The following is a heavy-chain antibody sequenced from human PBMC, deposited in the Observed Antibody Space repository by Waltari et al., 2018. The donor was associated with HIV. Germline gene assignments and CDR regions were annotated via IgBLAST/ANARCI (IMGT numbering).Heavy chain of an antibody. CDR1: GYTFTAYY. CDR3: SRGGTILTGYYPSGVS. CDR2: MNPNSGVT. V-gene: IGHV1-2*02. D-gene: IGHD3-9*01. Sequence: QVQLVQSGAEVKKPGASVKVSCKASGYTFTAYYIHWVRQAPGQGLEWMGWMNPNSGVTNYPQKFKGRVTMTRDTSIKTAYLQLSGLTSDDTALYWCSRGGTILTGYYPSGVSWGQGTPVTVSS. J-gene: IGHJ5*02.